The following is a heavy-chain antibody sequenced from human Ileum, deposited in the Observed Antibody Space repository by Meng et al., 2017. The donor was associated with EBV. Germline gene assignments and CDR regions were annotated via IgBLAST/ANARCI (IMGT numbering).Heavy chain of an antibody. V-gene: IGHV4-34*01. CDR1: GGSSCAYH. CDR3: LQAYCNHIDGCSDK. Sequence: QQRLHHVGPRRLKPSDIWSLTCDVSGGSSCAYHCSWIRQSPAKVLEWIGEINYSGTTNFNPSLNSSITISADTSKNQFSLKLNSVTAADTAVYYCLQAYCNHIDGCSDKWGQGILVTVSS. D-gene: IGHD2/OR15-2a*01. J-gene: IGHJ4*02. CDR2: INYSGTT.